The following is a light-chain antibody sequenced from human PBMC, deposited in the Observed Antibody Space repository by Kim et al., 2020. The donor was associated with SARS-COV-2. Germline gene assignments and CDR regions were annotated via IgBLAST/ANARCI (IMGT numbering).Light chain of an antibody. CDR2: GAS. Sequence: LSPGESATLSCRASHSVSSSYLAWYQQKPGQAPRLLIYGASSRATGIPDRFSGSGSGTDFTLTISRLEPEDFAVYYCQQYGSSPYTFGQGTKLEI. V-gene: IGKV3-20*01. CDR1: HSVSSSY. CDR3: QQYGSSPYT. J-gene: IGKJ2*01.